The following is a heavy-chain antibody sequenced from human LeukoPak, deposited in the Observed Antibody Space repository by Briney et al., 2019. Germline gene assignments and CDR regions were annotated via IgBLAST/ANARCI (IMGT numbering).Heavy chain of an antibody. CDR1: GFTFSSYW. D-gene: IGHD3-3*01. CDR2: IKQDGSEK. Sequence: PGGSLRLPCAASGFTFSSYWMSWVRQAPGKGLEWVANIKQDGSEKYYVDSVKGRFTISRDNAKNSLYLQMDSLRAEDTAVYYCAGCYGFWSGYYYYYYGMDVWGQGTTVTVSS. V-gene: IGHV3-7*01. CDR3: AGCYGFWSGYYYYYYGMDV. J-gene: IGHJ6*02.